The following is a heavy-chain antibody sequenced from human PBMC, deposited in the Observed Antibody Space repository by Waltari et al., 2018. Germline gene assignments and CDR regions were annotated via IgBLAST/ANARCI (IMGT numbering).Heavy chain of an antibody. CDR3: ASSSNWYTFDY. Sequence: QVQLQQSGPGLVKPSQTLSLTCAISGDSASSNSAAGNWCRQSPSSGFEVMGTTYYRSKWYNEYGVSVKSRVTINPDTSKNQFSLQLNSVTPEDTAVYYCASSSNWYTFDYWGQGTLVTVSS. CDR1: GDSASSNSAA. CDR2: TYYRSKWYN. D-gene: IGHD6-13*01. V-gene: IGHV6-1*01. J-gene: IGHJ4*02.